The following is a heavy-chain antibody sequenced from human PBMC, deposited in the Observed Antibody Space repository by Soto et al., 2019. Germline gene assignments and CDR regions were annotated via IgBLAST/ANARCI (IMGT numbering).Heavy chain of an antibody. J-gene: IGHJ4*02. CDR2: ISGSGGTT. D-gene: IGHD3-22*01. CDR3: AKEDSSGLFDY. Sequence: GGSLRPSCVASGFTFLSYALHWFRHAPGRGLEWVSAISGSGGTTYYADSVKGRFTISRDNSKNTLYLQMNSLRVEDTAVYYCAKEDSSGLFDYWGQGTLVTVSS. V-gene: IGHV3-23*01. CDR1: GFTFLSYA.